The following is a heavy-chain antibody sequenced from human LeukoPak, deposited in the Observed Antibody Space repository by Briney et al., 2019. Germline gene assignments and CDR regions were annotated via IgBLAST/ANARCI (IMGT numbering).Heavy chain of an antibody. D-gene: IGHD3-3*01. J-gene: IGHJ6*03. CDR3: ARDHMAYYDFWSRSSQKSDYYYMDV. V-gene: IGHV3-30*01. CDR1: GFTFSSYA. CDR2: ISYDGSNK. Sequence: TGGTLRLSCAASGFTFSSYAMHWVRQAPGKGLEWVAVISYDGSNKYYADSVKGRFTISRDNSKNTLYLQMNSLRAEDTAVYYCARDHMAYYDFWSRSSQKSDYYYMDVWGKGTTVTVSS.